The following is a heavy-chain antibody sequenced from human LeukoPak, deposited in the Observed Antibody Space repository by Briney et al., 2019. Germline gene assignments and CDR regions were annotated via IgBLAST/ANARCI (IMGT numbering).Heavy chain of an antibody. Sequence: PGESLKISCKGSGYSFTSYWIGWVRQMPGKGLEWMGIIYPGDSDTRYSPSFQGQVTISADKSISTAYLQWSSLKASDTAMYYCAIPTYYYDSSGYGPPVQFDYWGQGTLVTVSS. J-gene: IGHJ4*02. CDR2: IYPGDSDT. CDR1: GYSFTSYW. CDR3: AIPTYYYDSSGYGPPVQFDY. D-gene: IGHD3-22*01. V-gene: IGHV5-51*01.